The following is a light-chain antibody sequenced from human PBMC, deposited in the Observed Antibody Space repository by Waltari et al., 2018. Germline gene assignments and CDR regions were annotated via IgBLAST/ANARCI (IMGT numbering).Light chain of an antibody. V-gene: IGLV2-14*01. CDR1: SSDVGANNY. CDR3: LSYTNTAVRV. J-gene: IGLJ3*02. Sequence: QSALTQPASVSGSPGQAITISCTGSSSDVGANNYVSWYRQYPGKAPQVLIYEVSNRPSGVSNRFSGSKSGNAASLTISGLQAEDEADYYCLSYTNTAVRVFGGGTRLTVL. CDR2: EVS.